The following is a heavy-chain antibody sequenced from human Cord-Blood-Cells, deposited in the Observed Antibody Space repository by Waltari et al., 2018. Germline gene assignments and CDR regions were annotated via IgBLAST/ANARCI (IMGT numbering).Heavy chain of an antibody. CDR2: IYPGDSDT. V-gene: IGHV5-51*01. D-gene: IGHD1-1*01. Sequence: GIIYPGDSDTRYSPSFQGQVTISADKSISTAYLQWSSLMASDTAMYYCAREGPKGTFDYWGQGTLVTVSS. J-gene: IGHJ4*02. CDR3: AREGPKGTFDY.